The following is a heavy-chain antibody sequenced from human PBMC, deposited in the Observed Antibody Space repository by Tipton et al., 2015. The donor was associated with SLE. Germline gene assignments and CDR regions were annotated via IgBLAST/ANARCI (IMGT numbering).Heavy chain of an antibody. CDR1: GGSISRGSYY. Sequence: TLSLTCTVSGGSISRGSYYWGWIRQPPGKGLEWIGSIYYSGSTNYNPSLKSRVTISVDTSKNQFSLKLSSVTAADTAVYYCAREETARPGWYFDLWGRGTLVTVSS. D-gene: IGHD6-6*01. J-gene: IGHJ2*01. V-gene: IGHV4-39*07. CDR2: IYYSGST. CDR3: AREETARPGWYFDL.